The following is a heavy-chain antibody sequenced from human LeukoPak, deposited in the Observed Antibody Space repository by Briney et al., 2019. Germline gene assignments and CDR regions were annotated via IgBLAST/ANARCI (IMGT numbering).Heavy chain of an antibody. J-gene: IGHJ5*02. CDR1: GYTFTSYY. Sequence: ASVKVSCKASGYTFTSYYMHWMRQAPGQGLEWMGIINPSGGSTSYAQKFQGRVTMTRDTSTSTVYMELRSLRSDDTATYYCARDCGGDCYQLPNWFDPWGQGTLVTVSS. D-gene: IGHD2-21*02. CDR2: INPSGGST. V-gene: IGHV1-46*01. CDR3: ARDCGGDCYQLPNWFDP.